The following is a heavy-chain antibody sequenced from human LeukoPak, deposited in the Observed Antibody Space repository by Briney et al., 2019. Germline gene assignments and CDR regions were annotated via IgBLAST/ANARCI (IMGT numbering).Heavy chain of an antibody. CDR2: NIPIFGTA. CDR3: ASKPIDCSGGSCSRGGFDY. CDR1: GGTFSSYA. Sequence: GASVKVSCKASGGTFSSYAISWVRQAPGQGLEWMGGNIPIFGTANYAQKFQGRVTITTDESTSTAYMELSSLRSEDTAVYYCASKPIDCSGGSCSRGGFDYWGQGTLVTVSS. V-gene: IGHV1-69*05. J-gene: IGHJ4*02. D-gene: IGHD2-15*01.